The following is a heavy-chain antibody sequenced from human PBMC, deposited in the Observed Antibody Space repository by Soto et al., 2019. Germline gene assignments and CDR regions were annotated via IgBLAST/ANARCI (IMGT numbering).Heavy chain of an antibody. CDR2: ISGSGGST. V-gene: IGHV3-23*01. Sequence: GGSLRLSCAASGFTFSSYAMSWVRQAPGKGLEWVSAISGSGGSTYYADSVKGRFTISRDNSKNTLYLQMNSLRAEDTAVYYCARRITMIVVVMTYAFDIWGQGTMVTVSS. CDR1: GFTFSSYA. J-gene: IGHJ3*02. D-gene: IGHD3-22*01. CDR3: ARRITMIVVVMTYAFDI.